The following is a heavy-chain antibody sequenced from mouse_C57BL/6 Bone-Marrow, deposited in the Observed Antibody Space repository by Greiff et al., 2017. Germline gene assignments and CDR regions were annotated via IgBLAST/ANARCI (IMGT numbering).Heavy chain of an antibody. CDR1: GYTFTGYW. D-gene: IGHD2-1*01. Sequence: QVQLQQSGAELMKPGASVKLSCKATGYTFTGYWIDWVKQRPGHGLEWIGEILPGSGSTNYNEKFKGKATLTADTSSNTAYMQLSSLTTEDSAIYDCAGSVYDGNYNWYFDVWGTGTTVTVSS. CDR2: ILPGSGST. J-gene: IGHJ1*03. CDR3: AGSVYDGNYNWYFDV. V-gene: IGHV1-9*01.